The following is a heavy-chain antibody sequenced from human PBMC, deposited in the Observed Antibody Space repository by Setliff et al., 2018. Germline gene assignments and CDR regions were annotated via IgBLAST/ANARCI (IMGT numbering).Heavy chain of an antibody. CDR2: INPSGGST. CDR1: GYTFTSYY. Sequence: GASVKVSCKASGYTFTSYYMHWVRQAPGQGLEWMGIINPSGGSTSYAQKFQGRVTMTRDTSTSTVYMELSSLRSEDTAVYCCARPGIGGRFDPWGQGTLVTVSS. CDR3: ARPGIGGRFDP. J-gene: IGHJ5*02. D-gene: IGHD1-26*01. V-gene: IGHV1-46*01.